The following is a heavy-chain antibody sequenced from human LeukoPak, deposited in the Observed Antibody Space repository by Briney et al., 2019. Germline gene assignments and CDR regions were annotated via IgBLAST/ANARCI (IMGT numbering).Heavy chain of an antibody. V-gene: IGHV1-2*02. CDR1: GYTFTGYY. J-gene: IGHJ4*02. D-gene: IGHD6-13*01. CDR2: INPNSGGT. CDR3: ARDLRSGIAAAGTGFEDY. Sequence: ASVNVSCKASGYTFTGYYMHWVRQAPGQGLEWMGWINPNSGGTNYAQKFQGRVTMTRDTSISTAYMELSRLRSDDTAVYYCARDLRSGIAAAGTGFEDYWGQGTLVTVSS.